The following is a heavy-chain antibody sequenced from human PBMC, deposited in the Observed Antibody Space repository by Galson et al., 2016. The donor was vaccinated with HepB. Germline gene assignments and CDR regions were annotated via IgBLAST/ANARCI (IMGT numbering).Heavy chain of an antibody. J-gene: IGHJ5*02. Sequence: RQPPGKGLECIGEINHGGTTNYIPSLKSRLTISVDTSKNQFSLKLTSVTAADTAVYYCARFGPGWGMFSSRRWFDPWGQGTLVTVSS. D-gene: IGHD2-8*02. CDR3: ARFGPGWGMFSSRRWFDP. V-gene: IGHV4-34*01. CDR2: INHGGTT.